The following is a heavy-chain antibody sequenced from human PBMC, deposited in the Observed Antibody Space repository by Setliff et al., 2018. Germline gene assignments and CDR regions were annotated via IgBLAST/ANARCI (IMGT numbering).Heavy chain of an antibody. V-gene: IGHV4-31*03. Sequence: SETLSLTCTVSGGSISSGGYYWSWIRQHPGKGLEWIGYIYYSGSTYYNPSLKSRVTISVDTSKNQFSLKLSSVTAADTAVYYCARGKSYDFWSGYPNYYYYYMDVWGKGTTVTVSS. CDR1: GGSISSGGYY. CDR3: ARGKSYDFWSGYPNYYYYYMDV. CDR2: IYYSGST. D-gene: IGHD3-3*01. J-gene: IGHJ6*03.